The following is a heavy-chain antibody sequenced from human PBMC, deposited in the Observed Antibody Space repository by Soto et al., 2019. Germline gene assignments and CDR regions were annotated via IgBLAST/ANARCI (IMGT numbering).Heavy chain of an antibody. V-gene: IGHV1-69*02. D-gene: IGHD3-10*01. CDR2: LIPILGIA. Sequence: QVQLVQSGAEVKKPGSSVKVSCKASGGTFSRYTISWVRQAPGQGLEWMGRLIPILGIANYAQNFQGRVTSTGDKATSTAYMELSSRRSEDTAVYDCARGGGSGSYRGDYWGQGTLVTVSS. CDR3: ARGGGSGSYRGDY. J-gene: IGHJ4*02. CDR1: GGTFSRYT.